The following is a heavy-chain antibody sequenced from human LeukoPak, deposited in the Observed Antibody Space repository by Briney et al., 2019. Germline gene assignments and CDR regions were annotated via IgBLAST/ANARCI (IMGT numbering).Heavy chain of an antibody. CDR1: GGSFSGYY. CDR2: INHSGST. D-gene: IGHD2-2*01. V-gene: IGHV4-34*01. CDR3: AGGPPLGYCSSTSCLGHDY. J-gene: IGHJ4*02. Sequence: SETLSLTCAVYGGSFSGYYWSWIRQPPGKGLEWIGEINHSGSTNYNPSLKSRVTISVDTSKNQFSLKLSSVTAADTAVYYCAGGPPLGYCSSTSCLGHDYWGQGTLVTVSS.